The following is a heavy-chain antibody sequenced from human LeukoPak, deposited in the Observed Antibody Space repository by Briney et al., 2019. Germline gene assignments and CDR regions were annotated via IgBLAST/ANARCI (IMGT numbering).Heavy chain of an antibody. Sequence: SQTLSLTCTVSGGSISSGDYYWSWIRQPPGKGLEWIGYIYYSGSTYYSPSLKSRLTISVDTSKNQFSLKLSSVTAADTAVYYCARVHHDYVLGFDIWGPGTMVTVSS. CDR1: GGSISSGDYY. CDR3: ARVHHDYVLGFDI. V-gene: IGHV4-30-4*08. CDR2: IYYSGST. D-gene: IGHD4-17*01. J-gene: IGHJ3*02.